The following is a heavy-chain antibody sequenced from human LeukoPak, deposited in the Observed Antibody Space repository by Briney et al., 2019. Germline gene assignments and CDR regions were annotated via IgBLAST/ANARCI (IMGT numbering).Heavy chain of an antibody. Sequence: GGSLRLSCTASGFTLGGHDMHWVRQTTGDGLEWVAAVSAGHHAFYAGSVKGRFTVSREDARNSLYLQMNSLRAGDTAVYYCVREARGYHYTYFDYWGQGSLVTVSS. CDR1: GFTLGGHD. V-gene: IGHV3-13*01. CDR3: VREARGYHYTYFDY. CDR2: VSAGHHA. J-gene: IGHJ4*02. D-gene: IGHD5-18*01.